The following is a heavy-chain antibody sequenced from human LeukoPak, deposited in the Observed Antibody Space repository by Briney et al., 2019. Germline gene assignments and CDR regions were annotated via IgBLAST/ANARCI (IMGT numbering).Heavy chain of an antibody. CDR2: ISSSGSTI. CDR1: GFTFSSHG. CDR3: ASYNWNFLNDY. Sequence: GGTLRLSCVASGFTFSSHGMNWVRQAPGKGLEWVSYISSSGSTIYYAASVKGRFTISRDNAKNTLYLQMNSLRVEDTAVYYCASYNWNFLNDYWGQGTLVTVSS. D-gene: IGHD1-7*01. J-gene: IGHJ4*02. V-gene: IGHV3-48*04.